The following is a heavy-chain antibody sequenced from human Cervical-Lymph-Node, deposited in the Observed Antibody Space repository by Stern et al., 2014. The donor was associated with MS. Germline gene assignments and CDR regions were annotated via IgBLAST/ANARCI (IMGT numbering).Heavy chain of an antibody. CDR2: ISSSSSYI. J-gene: IGHJ4*02. D-gene: IGHD6-6*01. V-gene: IGHV3-21*01. CDR3: ASIEYSSSSGDYYFDY. CDR1: GFTFSSYS. Sequence: EVQLVESGGGLVKPGGSLRLSCAASGFTFSSYSMNWVRQAPGKGLEWVSSISSSSSYIYYADSVKGRFTISRDNAKNSLYLQMNSLRAEDTAVYYCASIEYSSSSGDYYFDYWGQGTLVTVSS.